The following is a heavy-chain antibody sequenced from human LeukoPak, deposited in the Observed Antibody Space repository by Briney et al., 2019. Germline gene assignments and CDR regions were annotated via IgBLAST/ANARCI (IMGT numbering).Heavy chain of an antibody. V-gene: IGHV3-30*03. CDR2: ISYDGSNK. CDR3: ARRAGAYSHPYDY. D-gene: IGHD4/OR15-4a*01. J-gene: IGHJ4*02. Sequence: PGRSLRLSCAASGFTFSRYGMHWVGQAPGKGLEWVAVISYDGSNKYYADSVKGRFTISRDNSKNTLYLQMNSLRAEDTAVYYCARRAGAYSHPYDYWGQGILVTVSS. CDR1: GFTFSRYG.